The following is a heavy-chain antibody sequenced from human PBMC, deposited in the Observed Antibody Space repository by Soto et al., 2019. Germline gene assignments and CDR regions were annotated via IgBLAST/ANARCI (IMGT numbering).Heavy chain of an antibody. Sequence: PSETLSLTCTVSGGSISSGGYYWSWIRQHPGKGLEWIGYIYYSGSTYYNPPLKSRVTISVDTSKNQFSLKLSSVTAADTAVYYCARSTGTAMVLGFWDYWGQGTLVTVSS. V-gene: IGHV4-31*03. CDR1: GGSISSGGYY. D-gene: IGHD5-18*01. CDR2: IYYSGST. J-gene: IGHJ4*02. CDR3: ARSTGTAMVLGFWDY.